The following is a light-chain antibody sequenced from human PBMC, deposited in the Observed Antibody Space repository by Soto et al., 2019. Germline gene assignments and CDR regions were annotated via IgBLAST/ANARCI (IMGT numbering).Light chain of an antibody. V-gene: IGLV1-40*01. Sequence: QSVLTQPPSVSGAPGQRVTISCTGCSSNIGAGYDVHWYQQLPGTAPKLLIYGNSNRPSGVPDRFSGSKSGTSASLAIAGLQTEDEADYYCQSYDTRLSGHVVFGGGTQLTVL. J-gene: IGLJ2*01. CDR3: QSYDTRLSGHVV. CDR2: GNS. CDR1: SSNIGAGYD.